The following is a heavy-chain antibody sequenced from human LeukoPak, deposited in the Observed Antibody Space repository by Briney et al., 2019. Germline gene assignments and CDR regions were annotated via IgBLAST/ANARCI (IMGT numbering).Heavy chain of an antibody. CDR3: ARLVEMATSQGGYYFDY. CDR1: GGSISSYY. CDR2: IYYSGST. V-gene: IGHV4-59*08. D-gene: IGHD5-24*01. J-gene: IGHJ4*02. Sequence: PSETLSLTCTVSGGSISSYYWSWIRQPPGKGLEWIGYIYYSGSTNYNPSLKSRVTISVDTSKNQFSLKLSSVTAADMAVYYCARLVEMATSQGGYYFDYWGQGTLVTVSS.